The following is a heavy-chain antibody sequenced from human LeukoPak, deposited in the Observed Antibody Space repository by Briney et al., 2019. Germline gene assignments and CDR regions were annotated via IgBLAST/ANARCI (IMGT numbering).Heavy chain of an antibody. CDR3: AKDPVEGTLVRGIIMTFDY. D-gene: IGHD3-10*01. J-gene: IGHJ4*02. V-gene: IGHV3-23*01. Sequence: PGGSLRLSCAASGFTFNRNWMSWDRQASGKGRERASTISGVGGSTYYADSVNGRFTISRDNSKNTLYLQMNSLRAEDTAIYYCAKDPVEGTLVRGIIMTFDYWGQGVLVTVSS. CDR1: GFTFNRNW. CDR2: ISGVGGST.